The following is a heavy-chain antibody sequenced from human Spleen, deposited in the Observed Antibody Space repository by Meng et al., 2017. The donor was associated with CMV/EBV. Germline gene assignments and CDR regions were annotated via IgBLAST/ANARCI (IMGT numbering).Heavy chain of an antibody. J-gene: IGHJ4*02. V-gene: IGHV1-69-2*01. Sequence: KISCRVSGYTFSDYKIHWVQQAPGKGLEWMGLGDPEDGETTYAEKFLGRITITADTSTDTAYMELSSLRSEDTAVHYCATAYHQLGYWGQGTLVTVSS. CDR1: GYTFSDYK. CDR3: ATAYHQLGY. D-gene: IGHD1-1*01. CDR2: GDPEDGET.